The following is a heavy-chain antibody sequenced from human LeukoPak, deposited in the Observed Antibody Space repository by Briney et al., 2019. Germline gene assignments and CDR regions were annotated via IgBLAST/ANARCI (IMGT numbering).Heavy chain of an antibody. Sequence: GGSLRLSCAASGFTFSSYAMNWVRQAPGKGLEWVSSISGNGDSTYYADSVKGRFTISRDNSKNTLYLQMNSLRAEDTAVYYRAKPARTDYADYWGQGTLVTVSS. CDR2: ISGNGDST. V-gene: IGHV3-23*01. D-gene: IGHD1-14*01. CDR1: GFTFSSYA. CDR3: AKPARTDYADY. J-gene: IGHJ4*02.